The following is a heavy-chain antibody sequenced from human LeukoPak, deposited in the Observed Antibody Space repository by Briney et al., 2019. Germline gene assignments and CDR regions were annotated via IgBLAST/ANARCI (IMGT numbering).Heavy chain of an antibody. CDR1: GYSISSGYY. J-gene: IGHJ4*02. D-gene: IGHD5-18*01. CDR3: ARDGYSYGPDFDY. V-gene: IGHV4-38-2*02. Sequence: NPSETLSLTCAVSGYSISSGYYWGWIRQPPGKGLEWIGSIYHSGSTHYNPSLKSRVTISVDTSKNQFSLKLSSVTAADTAVYYCARDGYSYGPDFDYWGQGTLVTVSS. CDR2: IYHSGST.